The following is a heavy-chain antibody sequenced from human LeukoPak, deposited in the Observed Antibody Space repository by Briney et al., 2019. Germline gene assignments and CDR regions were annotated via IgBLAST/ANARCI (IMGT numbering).Heavy chain of an antibody. CDR3: ARSPHILTGENFDY. CDR2: INPTSGGT. J-gene: IGHJ4*02. Sequence: ASVKVSCKASGYTFTGYYIHWVRQATGQGLEWMGWINPTSGGTNYAQKFQDRVTMTRDTSISTAYMELGRLRSDDTAVYYCARSPHILTGENFDYWGQGTLVTVSS. D-gene: IGHD3-9*01. CDR1: GYTFTGYY. V-gene: IGHV1-2*02.